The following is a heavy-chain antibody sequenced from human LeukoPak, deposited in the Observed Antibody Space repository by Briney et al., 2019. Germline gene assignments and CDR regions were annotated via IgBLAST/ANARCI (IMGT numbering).Heavy chain of an antibody. V-gene: IGHV1-2*02. J-gene: IGHJ4*02. Sequence: ASVKVSCKASGYTFTAYYIHWVRQAPGQGLERMGWINPNSGGTSYAQKFQGKVTMTRDTSISTAYMELSSLRSDDTAVYYCARGVGTTVTSQRWGQGTLVTVSS. CDR1: GYTFTAYY. CDR3: ARGVGTTVTSQR. CDR2: INPNSGGT. D-gene: IGHD4-17*01.